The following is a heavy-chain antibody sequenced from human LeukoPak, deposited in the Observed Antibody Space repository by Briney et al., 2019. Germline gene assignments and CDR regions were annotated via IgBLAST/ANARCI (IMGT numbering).Heavy chain of an antibody. Sequence: AGGSLRLSCAASGLTFSSYEMHWVRQAPGKGLEWVSYISSSGSTIYYADSVKGRFTISRDNAKNSLYLQMNSLRAEDTAVYYCAELGITMIGGVWGKGTTVTISS. V-gene: IGHV3-48*03. CDR2: ISSSGSTI. CDR1: GLTFSSYE. D-gene: IGHD3-10*02. J-gene: IGHJ6*04. CDR3: AELGITMIGGV.